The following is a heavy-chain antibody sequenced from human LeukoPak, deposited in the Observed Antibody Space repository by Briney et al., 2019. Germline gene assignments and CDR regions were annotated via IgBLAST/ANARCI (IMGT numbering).Heavy chain of an antibody. CDR2: IYYSGST. Sequence: SETLSLTCTVSGGSISSYYWSWIRQPPGKGLEWIGYIYYSGSTNYNPSLKSRVTISVDTSKNQFSQNLTSVTAADAAVYYCARDLGYSGFDWAPWGQGTLVTVSS. J-gene: IGHJ5*02. CDR1: GGSISSYY. V-gene: IGHV4-59*12. D-gene: IGHD5-12*01. CDR3: ARDLGYSGFDWAP.